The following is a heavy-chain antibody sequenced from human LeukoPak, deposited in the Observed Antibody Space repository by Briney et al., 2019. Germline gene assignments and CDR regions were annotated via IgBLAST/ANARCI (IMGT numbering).Heavy chain of an antibody. CDR3: ARDPQQLAPFIDY. D-gene: IGHD6-13*01. V-gene: IGHV3-21*01. CDR1: GFTFSSYS. CDR2: ISSSSSYI. Sequence: GGSLRLSCAASGFTFSSYSMNCVRQAPGKGLEWVSSISSSSSYIYYADSVKGRFTISRDNAKNSLYLQMNSLRAEDTAVYYCARDPQQLAPFIDYWGQGTLVTVSS. J-gene: IGHJ4*02.